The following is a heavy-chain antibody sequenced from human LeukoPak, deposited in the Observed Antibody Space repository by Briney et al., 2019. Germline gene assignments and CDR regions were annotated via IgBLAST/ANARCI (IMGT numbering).Heavy chain of an antibody. J-gene: IGHJ4*02. V-gene: IGHV1-2*02. CDR2: IHPNSGAT. D-gene: IGHD3-22*01. Sequence: ASVKVSCKTSGYTFTDYYLHWVRQAPGQGLEWVGWIHPNSGATHYAQKFQGRLTMTRDTSISTVYMELTRLRSDDTAVYYCARDAYDNSFYYSWGQGTLVTVSS. CDR3: ARDAYDNSFYYS. CDR1: GYTFTDYY.